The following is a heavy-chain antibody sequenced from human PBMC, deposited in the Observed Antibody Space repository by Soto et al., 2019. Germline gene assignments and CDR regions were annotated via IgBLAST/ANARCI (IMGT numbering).Heavy chain of an antibody. J-gene: IGHJ5*02. V-gene: IGHV3-64*01. Sequence: GGSLRLSCAASGFTFSSYAMHWVRQAPGKGLEYVSAISSNGGSTYYANSVKGRFTISRDNSKNTLYLQMGSLRAEDMAVYYCARSKLRYVSLGWFDPWGKGTLVTVSS. CDR2: ISSNGGST. D-gene: IGHD3-9*01. CDR1: GFTFSSYA. CDR3: ARSKLRYVSLGWFDP.